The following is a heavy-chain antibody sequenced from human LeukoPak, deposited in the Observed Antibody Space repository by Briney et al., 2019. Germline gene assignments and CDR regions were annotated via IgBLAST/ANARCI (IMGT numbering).Heavy chain of an antibody. J-gene: IGHJ4*02. D-gene: IGHD3-10*01. Sequence: ASVKVSCKAFGYTFTGYYMHWVRQAPGQGLEWMGWINPNSGGTKYAQKFQGRVTMTRDMSISTAYMELSRLRSDDTAVYYCARGRSGELTWAFTLDSWGQGTLVTVSS. CDR2: INPNSGGT. CDR3: ARGRSGELTWAFTLDS. V-gene: IGHV1-2*02. CDR1: GYTFTGYY.